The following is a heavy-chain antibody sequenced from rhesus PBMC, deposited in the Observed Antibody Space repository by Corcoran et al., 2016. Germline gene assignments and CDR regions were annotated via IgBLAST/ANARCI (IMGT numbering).Heavy chain of an antibody. J-gene: IGHJ5-1*01. CDR3: ARGGILRFDV. D-gene: IGHD2-21*01. CDR2: IGGSSGST. V-gene: IGHV4-127*01. Sequence: QVQLQESGPGLVKPSETLSLTCAVSGYSISSGYGWSGIRQPPGKGLEWIGYIGGSSGSTNYNPSLKSRVTISKDTSKNQFSLKLSSVTAADTAVYYCARGGILRFDVWGPGVLVTVSS. CDR1: GYSISSGYG.